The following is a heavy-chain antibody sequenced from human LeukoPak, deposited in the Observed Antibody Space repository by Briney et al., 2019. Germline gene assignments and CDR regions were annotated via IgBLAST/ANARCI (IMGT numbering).Heavy chain of an antibody. Sequence: SETLSPTCTVSGGSISSYYWSWIRQPPGKGLEWIGYIYYTGSTNYNPSLKSRVTISVDMSKSQFSLKLSSVTAADTAVYYCARAVEEGFGELLPEYWGQGTLVTVSS. CDR2: IYYTGST. CDR1: GGSISSYY. V-gene: IGHV4-59*01. CDR3: ARAVEEGFGELLPEY. J-gene: IGHJ4*02. D-gene: IGHD3-10*01.